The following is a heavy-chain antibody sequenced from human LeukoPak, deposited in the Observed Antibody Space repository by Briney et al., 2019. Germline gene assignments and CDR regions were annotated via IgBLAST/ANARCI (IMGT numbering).Heavy chain of an antibody. J-gene: IGHJ4*02. D-gene: IGHD6-13*01. V-gene: IGHV3-38-3*01. Sequence: GGSLRLSCAASGFTVSSNEMSWVRQAPGKGLEWVSSISGGSTYYADSRKGRFTISRDNSKNTLYLQMNSLRAEDTAVYYCAKAAVYSSSWTPFDDWGQGTLVTVSS. CDR2: ISGGST. CDR1: GFTVSSNE. CDR3: AKAAVYSSSWTPFDD.